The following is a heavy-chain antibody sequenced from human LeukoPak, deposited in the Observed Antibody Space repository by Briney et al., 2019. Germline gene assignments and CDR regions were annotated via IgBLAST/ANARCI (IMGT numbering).Heavy chain of an antibody. CDR2: MNPNSGNT. Sequence: APVKVSCKASGYTFTSYDINWVRQATGQGLEWMGWMNPNSGNTGYAQKFQGRVTMTKNTSISTAYMELSSLRSEDTALYYCARAPTWSSTSYNYYYMDVWGKGTTVTISS. J-gene: IGHJ6*03. CDR1: GYTFTSYD. CDR3: ARAPTWSSTSYNYYYMDV. D-gene: IGHD3-3*01. V-gene: IGHV1-8*01.